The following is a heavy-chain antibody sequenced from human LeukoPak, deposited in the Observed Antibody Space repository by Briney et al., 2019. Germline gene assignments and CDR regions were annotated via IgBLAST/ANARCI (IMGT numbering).Heavy chain of an antibody. CDR3: ARNVTAGFFDY. CDR2: IYHSWGI. CDR1: GSSITNDYF. J-gene: IGHJ4*02. Sequence: SETLSLTCAVSGSSITNDYFWGWIRQPPGKGLEWIATIYHSWGIYFNPSLKSRVSISLDASKNQFSLKLTSLPAADTAIYYCARNVTAGFFDYWGQGILVTVSS. V-gene: IGHV4-38-2*01. D-gene: IGHD1-1*01.